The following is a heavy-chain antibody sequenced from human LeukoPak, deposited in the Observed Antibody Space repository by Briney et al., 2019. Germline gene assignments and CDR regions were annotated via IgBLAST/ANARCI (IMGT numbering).Heavy chain of an antibody. V-gene: IGHV4-38-2*02. CDR2: IYHSGST. CDR3: ARVERWLHYYFDY. Sequence: SETLSLTCTVSGYSISSGYYWGWIRQPPGKGLEWIGSIYHSGSTYYNPSLKSRVTISVDTSKNQFSLKLSSVTAADTAVYYCARVERWLHYYFDYWGQGTLVTVSS. D-gene: IGHD5-24*01. J-gene: IGHJ4*02. CDR1: GYSISSGYY.